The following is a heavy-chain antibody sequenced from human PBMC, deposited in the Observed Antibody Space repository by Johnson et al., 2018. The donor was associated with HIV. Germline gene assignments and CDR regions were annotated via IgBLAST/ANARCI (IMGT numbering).Heavy chain of an antibody. D-gene: IGHD1-26*01. CDR2: ISYDGSNQ. CDR1: GFTVDDYA. J-gene: IGHJ3*02. CDR3: AKSSIVGATFSDAFDI. Sequence: VQLVESGGGVVQPGRSLRLSCAASGFTVDDYAMHWVRQAPGKGLEWVAVISYDGSNQYYADSVKGRFTISRDNSKNTLYLQMNSLRAEDTAVYYCAKSSIVGATFSDAFDIWGQGTMVTVSS. V-gene: IGHV3-30*18.